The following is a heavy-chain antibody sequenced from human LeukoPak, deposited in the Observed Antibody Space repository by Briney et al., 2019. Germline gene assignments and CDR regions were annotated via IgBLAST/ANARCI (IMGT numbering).Heavy chain of an antibody. V-gene: IGHV3-23*01. Sequence: GGSLRLSCAASGFTFSSYAMSWVRQAPGKGLEWVSAISGSGGSTYYADSVKGRFTISRDNSKNTLYLQMNSLRAEDTAVYYCARDRCSSGSNCNYYYGMDVWGQGTTVTVPS. CDR2: ISGSGGST. CDR3: ARDRCSSGSNCNYYYGMDV. CDR1: GFTFSSYA. J-gene: IGHJ6*02. D-gene: IGHD2-15*01.